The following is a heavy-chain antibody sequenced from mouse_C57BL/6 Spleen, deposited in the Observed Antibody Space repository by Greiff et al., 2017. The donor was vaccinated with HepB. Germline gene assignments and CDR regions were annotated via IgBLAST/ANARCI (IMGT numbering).Heavy chain of an antibody. CDR3: TSPYSNLSYWYFDV. CDR1: GFTFSSYA. Sequence: EVKLVESGEGLVKPGGSLKLSCAASGFTFSSYAMSWVRQTPEKRLEWVAYISSGGDYIYYADTVKGRFTISRDNARNTLYLQMSSLKSEDTAMYYCTSPYSNLSYWYFDVWGTGTTVTVSS. V-gene: IGHV5-9-1*02. D-gene: IGHD2-5*01. CDR2: ISSGGDYI. J-gene: IGHJ1*03.